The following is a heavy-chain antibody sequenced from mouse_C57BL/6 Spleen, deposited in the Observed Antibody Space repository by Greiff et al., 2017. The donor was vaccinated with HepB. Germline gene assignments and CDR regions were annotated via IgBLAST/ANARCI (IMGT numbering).Heavy chain of an antibody. J-gene: IGHJ1*01. CDR1: GYTFTSYW. CDR3: ARNDGPTDV. CDR2: IDPSDSYT. Sequence: VQLQQSGAELVMPGASVKLSCKASGYTFTSYWMHWVKQRPGQGLEWIGEIDPSDSYTNYNQKFKGKSTLTVDKSSSTAYMQLSSLTSEDSAVYYCARNDGPTDVWGPGTTVTVSS. D-gene: IGHD2-3*01. V-gene: IGHV1-69*01.